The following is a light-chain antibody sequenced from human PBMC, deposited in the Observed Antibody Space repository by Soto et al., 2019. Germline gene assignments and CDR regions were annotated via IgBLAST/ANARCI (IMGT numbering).Light chain of an antibody. CDR2: GAS. CDR1: QSVSSN. Sequence: DIVITQSPATLYVSPGERATLSCRASQSVSSNLAWYQQKPGQAPRLLIYGASTRATGIPARFSGSGSGTDFTLTITRLEPEDFALYYCQQYGGSPITFGLGTRLEIK. J-gene: IGKJ5*01. CDR3: QQYGGSPIT. V-gene: IGKV3-15*01.